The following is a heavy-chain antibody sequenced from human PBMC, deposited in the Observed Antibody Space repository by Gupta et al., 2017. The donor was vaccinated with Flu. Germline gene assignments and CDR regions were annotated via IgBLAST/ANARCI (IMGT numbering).Heavy chain of an antibody. CDR1: GFTFSSYG. D-gene: IGHD3-16*01. V-gene: IGHV3-30*18. J-gene: IGHJ4*02. Sequence: QLVESGGGVVQPGNSLRLSCVASGFTFSSYGMHWVRQAPGKGLEWVAVISHIGGDIYYAEAVKGRLTISRDNSKNTLYLQMNTLRAEDTAVYYCVQDRVVWGTPGGNYWGQGTLVTVSS. CDR3: VQDRVVWGTPGGNY. CDR2: ISHIGGDI.